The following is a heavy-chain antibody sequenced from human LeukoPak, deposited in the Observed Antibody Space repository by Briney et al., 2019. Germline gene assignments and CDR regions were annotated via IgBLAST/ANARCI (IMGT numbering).Heavy chain of an antibody. CDR2: ISYDGSNK. Sequence: PGGSLRLSCAASGFTFSSYGMRWVRQAPGKGLEWVAVISYDGSNKYYADSVKGRFTISRDNSKNTLYLQMNSLRAEDTAVYYCAKDMRWLRLGYYFDYWGQGTLVTVSS. D-gene: IGHD5-12*01. CDR1: GFTFSSYG. CDR3: AKDMRWLRLGYYFDY. J-gene: IGHJ4*02. V-gene: IGHV3-30*18.